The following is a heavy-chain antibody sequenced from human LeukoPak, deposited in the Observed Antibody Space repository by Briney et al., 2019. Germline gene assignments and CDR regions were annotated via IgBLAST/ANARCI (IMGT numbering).Heavy chain of an antibody. CDR3: AGSYYYYMGV. J-gene: IGHJ6*03. CDR2: INPNSGGT. V-gene: IGHV1-2*02. CDR1: GYTLTRYY. Sequence: GASVKVSCKASGYTLTRYYMHWVRQAPGQGLEWMGWINPNSGGTNYAQKFQGRVTMTRGTSISTAYMELSRLRSDDTAVYYCAGSYYYYMGVWGKGTTVTVSS.